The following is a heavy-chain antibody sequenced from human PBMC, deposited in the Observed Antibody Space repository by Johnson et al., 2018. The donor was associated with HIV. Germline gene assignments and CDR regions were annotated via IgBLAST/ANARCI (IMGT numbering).Heavy chain of an antibody. CDR3: AKTRMGGILDAFDL. CDR1: GFTFSSND. Sequence: VHLVESGGGLVQPGGSLRLSCAVSGFTFSSNDMHWVRQAPGKGLEWVAVISYDGSNKYYADSVKGRFTLSRDNSKNTLDLQMNSLTIEDTAVFYCAKTRMGGILDAFDLWGQGTMVIVS. D-gene: IGHD3-10*01. V-gene: IGHV3-30*18. J-gene: IGHJ3*01. CDR2: ISYDGSNK.